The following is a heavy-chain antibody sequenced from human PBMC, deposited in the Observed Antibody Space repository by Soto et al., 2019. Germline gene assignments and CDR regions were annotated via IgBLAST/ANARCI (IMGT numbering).Heavy chain of an antibody. J-gene: IGHJ5*02. CDR1: GFTFSSYA. CDR3: AKDPDCSSTSCHPDWFDP. D-gene: IGHD2-2*01. V-gene: IGHV3-23*01. Sequence: GGSLRLSCAASGFTFSSYAMSWVRQAPGKGLEWVSAISGSGGSTYYADSVKGRFTISRDNSKNTLYLQMNSLRAEDTAVYYCAKDPDCSSTSCHPDWFDPWGQGTLVTVSS. CDR2: ISGSGGST.